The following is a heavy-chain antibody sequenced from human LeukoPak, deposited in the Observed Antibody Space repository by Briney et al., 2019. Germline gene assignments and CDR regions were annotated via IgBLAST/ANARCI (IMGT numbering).Heavy chain of an antibody. D-gene: IGHD5-12*01. Sequence: EATVKVSCKASGGTFSSYAISWVRQAPGQGLEWMGGIIPIFGTANYAQKFQGRVTITADESTSTAYMELSSLRSEDTAVYYCARAGLGGYSGYDVDYWGQGTLVTVSS. J-gene: IGHJ4*02. CDR2: IIPIFGTA. CDR1: GGTFSSYA. CDR3: ARAGLGGYSGYDVDY. V-gene: IGHV1-69*13.